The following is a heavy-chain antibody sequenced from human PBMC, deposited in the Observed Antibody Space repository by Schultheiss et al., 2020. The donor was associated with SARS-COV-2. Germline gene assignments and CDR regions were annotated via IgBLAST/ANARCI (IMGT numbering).Heavy chain of an antibody. CDR1: GGSFSGYY. D-gene: IGHD2-2*01. Sequence: SETLSLTCAVYGGSFSGYYWSWIRQPPGKGLEWIGEINHSGSTNYNPSLKSRVTISVDTSKNQFSLKLSSVTAADTAVYYCAREVIVVVPAAYNWFDPWGQGTLVTVS. V-gene: IGHV4-34*01. J-gene: IGHJ5*02. CDR3: AREVIVVVPAAYNWFDP. CDR2: INHSGST.